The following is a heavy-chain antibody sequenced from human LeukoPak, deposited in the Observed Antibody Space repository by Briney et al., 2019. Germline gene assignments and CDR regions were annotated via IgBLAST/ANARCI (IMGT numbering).Heavy chain of an antibody. CDR3: ARDGFRGVTPPFEY. Sequence: GGSMRLSCAASGFTFSSYGMHWVRPPPSNGLEWVAVIWYDGSREYYGDYVKGRFTISRDNSKKTLYLQMNSLRAEDTAVYYCARDGFRGVTPPFEYWGQGTLVSVSS. CDR1: GFTFSSYG. J-gene: IGHJ4*02. D-gene: IGHD3-10*01. CDR2: IWYDGSRE. V-gene: IGHV3-33*01.